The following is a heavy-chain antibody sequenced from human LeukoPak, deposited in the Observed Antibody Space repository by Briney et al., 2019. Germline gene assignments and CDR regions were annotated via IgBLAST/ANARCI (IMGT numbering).Heavy chain of an antibody. CDR1: GFTFSTYS. CDR2: ISSGGSTT. Sequence: GSLRLSCAASGFTFSTYSMNWVRQAPGKGLEWVSYISSGGSTTHDADSVKGRFTISRDNAKNSLYLQMNSLRAEDTAVYYCARDPAGAGIYYDYWGQGTLVTVSS. CDR3: ARDPAGAGIYYDY. V-gene: IGHV3-48*01. D-gene: IGHD6-19*01. J-gene: IGHJ4*02.